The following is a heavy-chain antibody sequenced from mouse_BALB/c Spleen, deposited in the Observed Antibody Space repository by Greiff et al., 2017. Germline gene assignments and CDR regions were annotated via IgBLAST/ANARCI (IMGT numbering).Heavy chain of an antibody. J-gene: IGHJ3*01. CDR3: ARDTSNWDEGFAY. Sequence: EVKLVESGGGLVQPGGSLRLSCATSGFTFTDYYMSWVRQPPGKALEWLGFIRNKANGYTTEYSASVKGRFTISRDNSQSILYLQMNTLRAEDSATYYCARDTSNWDEGFAYWGQGTLVTVSA. V-gene: IGHV7-3*02. CDR1: GFTFTDYY. CDR2: IRNKANGYTT. D-gene: IGHD4-1*01.